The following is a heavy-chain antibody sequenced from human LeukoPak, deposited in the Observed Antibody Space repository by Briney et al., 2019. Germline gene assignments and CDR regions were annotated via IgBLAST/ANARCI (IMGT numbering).Heavy chain of an antibody. Sequence: SVKVSCKASGGTFTSYAISWVRQAPGQGLEWMGGIIPIFGTANYAQKFQSRVTITTDESTSTAYMELSSLRSEDTAVYYCARDVGYNKYDAFDIWGQGTMVTASS. J-gene: IGHJ3*02. CDR1: GGTFTSYA. CDR3: ARDVGYNKYDAFDI. D-gene: IGHD5-24*01. CDR2: IIPIFGTA. V-gene: IGHV1-69*05.